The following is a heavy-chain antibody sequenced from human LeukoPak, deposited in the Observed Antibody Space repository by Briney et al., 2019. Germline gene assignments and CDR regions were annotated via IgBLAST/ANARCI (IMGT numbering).Heavy chain of an antibody. D-gene: IGHD2-8*01. CDR2: ISYDGSNK. Sequence: PGGSLRLSCAASGFTFSSYAMHWVRQAPGKGLEWVAVISYDGSNKYYADSVKGRFTISRDNSKNTLYLQMNSLRAEDTAVYYCARGQFVRIVLMGPLDYWGQGTLVTVSS. CDR1: GFTFSSYA. J-gene: IGHJ4*02. CDR3: ARGQFVRIVLMGPLDY. V-gene: IGHV3-30-3*01.